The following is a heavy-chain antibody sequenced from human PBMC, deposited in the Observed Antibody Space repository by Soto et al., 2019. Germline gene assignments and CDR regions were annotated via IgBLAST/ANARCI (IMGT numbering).Heavy chain of an antibody. V-gene: IGHV4-34*01. D-gene: IGHD2-15*01. CDR1: GGSFSGYY. J-gene: IGHJ6*03. CDR3: GRDLGYFSGGSCYSLGPYYSYSMDV. CDR2: INHSGST. Sequence: SETLSLTCAVYGGSFSGYYWSWIRQPPGKGLEWIGEINHSGSTNYNPSLKSRVTISVDTSKNQFSLKLSSVTAADTAVYYCGRDLGYFSGGSCYSLGPYYSYSMDVWGKGPTVPVSS.